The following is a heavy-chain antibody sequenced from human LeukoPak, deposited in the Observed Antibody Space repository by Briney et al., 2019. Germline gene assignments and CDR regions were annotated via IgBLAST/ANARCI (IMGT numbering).Heavy chain of an antibody. CDR3: ARDAAAGRTFDI. CDR1: GFTFSSYS. CDR2: ISSSSSYI. D-gene: IGHD6-13*01. Sequence: GGFLRLSCAASGFTFSSYSMNWVRQAPGKGLEWVSSISSSSSYIYYADSVKGRFTISRDNAKNSLYLQMNSLRAEDTAVYYCARDAAAGRTFDIWGQGTMVTVSS. V-gene: IGHV3-21*01. J-gene: IGHJ3*02.